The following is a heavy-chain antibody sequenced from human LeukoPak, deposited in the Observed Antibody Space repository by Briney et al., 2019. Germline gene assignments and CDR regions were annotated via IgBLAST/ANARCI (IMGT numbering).Heavy chain of an antibody. V-gene: IGHV4-34*01. Sequence: PSETLSLTCAVYGGSFSGCYWSWIRQPPGKGLEWIGEINHNGSTNYNPSLKSRVTMTVDTSKSQFSLKLSSVTAADTAVYFCARSPHIWFAERGWFDPWGQGTLVTVSS. J-gene: IGHJ5*02. CDR2: INHNGST. CDR1: GGSFSGCY. D-gene: IGHD3-10*01. CDR3: ARSPHIWFAERGWFDP.